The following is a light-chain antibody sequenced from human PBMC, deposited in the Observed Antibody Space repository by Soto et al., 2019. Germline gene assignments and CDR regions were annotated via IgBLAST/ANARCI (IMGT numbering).Light chain of an antibody. J-gene: IGLJ1*01. CDR1: SSDVGAYDY. CDR2: EVS. V-gene: IGLV2-14*03. CDR3: RSYTSLSTRV. Sequence: QSALTQPASVSGSPGQSITISCTGTSSDVGAYDYVSWYQQHPDKAPKLMIYEVSNRPSGVSNRFSGSKSVNTATLTISGLQTEDEADYYCRSYTSLSTRVFGTGTKVTVL.